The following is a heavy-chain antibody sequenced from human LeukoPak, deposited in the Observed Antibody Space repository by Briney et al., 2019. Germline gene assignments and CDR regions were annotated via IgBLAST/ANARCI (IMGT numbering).Heavy chain of an antibody. D-gene: IGHD5-24*01. CDR3: ARSLEGEGYNADYFDY. J-gene: IGHJ4*02. CDR2: VYTSGST. CDR1: GGSIRSGSYY. Sequence: SETLSLTCTVSGGSIRSGSYYWSWIRQPAGKGLEWIGRVYTSGSTNYNPSLKSRVTISVDTSKNNFSLNLSSVTAADTAVYYCARSLEGEGYNADYFDYWGQGTLVTVSS. V-gene: IGHV4-61*02.